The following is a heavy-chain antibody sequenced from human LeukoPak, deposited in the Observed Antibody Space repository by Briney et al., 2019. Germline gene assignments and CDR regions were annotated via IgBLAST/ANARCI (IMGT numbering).Heavy chain of an antibody. CDR1: GDTFTGYY. J-gene: IGHJ4*02. Sequence: ASVKVSCKASGDTFTGYYMHWVRQAPGQGLEWMGWINPNTGGTKYAQKFQGRVTMTRDTSISTAYLELSRLRSDDTAVYYCARDPGSDSSGWYALPPVVWFAYWGQGTLVTVSS. CDR2: INPNTGGT. V-gene: IGHV1-2*02. CDR3: ARDPGSDSSGWYALPPVVWFAY. D-gene: IGHD6-19*01.